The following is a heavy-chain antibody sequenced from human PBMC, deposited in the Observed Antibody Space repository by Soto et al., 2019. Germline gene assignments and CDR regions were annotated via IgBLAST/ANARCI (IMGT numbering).Heavy chain of an antibody. CDR2: IYYDGNT. CDR3: PRRYRYNFYY. D-gene: IGHD1-1*01. Sequence: SETLSLTCTVSGGSIGSHYWGWIRQPPGKGLECIANIYYDGNTYYNPSLKSRVAISLDTSKNPFSLRLTSVTAAVTALYYCPRRYRYNFYYRAQRTLVTVSS. V-gene: IGHV4-59*04. CDR1: GGSIGSHY. J-gene: IGHJ4*02.